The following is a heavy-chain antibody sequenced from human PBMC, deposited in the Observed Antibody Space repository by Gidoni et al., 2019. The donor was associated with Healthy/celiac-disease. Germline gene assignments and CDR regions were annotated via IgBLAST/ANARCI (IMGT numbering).Heavy chain of an antibody. CDR2: ISGSGGST. J-gene: IGHJ4*02. Sequence: EVQLLESGGGLVQPGGSLRLSCAASGFTFSSYAMSWVRQAPGKGLGWVSAISGSGGSTYYADSVKGRFTISRDNSKNTLYLQMNSLRAEDTAVYYCAKGSTDYKQWLPPYFDYWGQGTLVTVSS. CDR1: GFTFSSYA. CDR3: AKGSTDYKQWLPPYFDY. V-gene: IGHV3-23*01. D-gene: IGHD6-19*01.